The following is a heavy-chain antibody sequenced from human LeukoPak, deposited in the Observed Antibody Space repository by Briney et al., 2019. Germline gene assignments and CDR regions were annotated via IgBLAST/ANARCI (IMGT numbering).Heavy chain of an antibody. V-gene: IGHV3-23*01. CDR3: ARDDYGDYRPGVYYYYGMDV. CDR1: GFTFSSYA. D-gene: IGHD4-17*01. J-gene: IGHJ6*02. Sequence: GGSLRLSCAASGFTFSSYAMSWVRQAPGKGLEWVSAISGSGGSTYYADSVKGRCTISRDNPKNTLYLQMNSLRAEDTAVYYCARDDYGDYRPGVYYYYGMDVWGQGTTVTVSS. CDR2: ISGSGGST.